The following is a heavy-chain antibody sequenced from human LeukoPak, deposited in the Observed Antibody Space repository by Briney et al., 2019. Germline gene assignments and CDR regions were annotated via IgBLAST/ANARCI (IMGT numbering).Heavy chain of an antibody. CDR2: ISGSSSDI. Sequence: GGSLRLSCAGSEFTFRSYSMHWVRQAPGKGLEWVSSISGSSSDIYYADSVKGRFTITRDNSKNSLYLQMKSLRAEDTALYYCARRGYHDYSGFDYWGQGTLVTVSS. CDR1: EFTFRSYS. J-gene: IGHJ4*02. V-gene: IGHV3-21*01. CDR3: ARRGYHDYSGFDY. D-gene: IGHD1-26*01.